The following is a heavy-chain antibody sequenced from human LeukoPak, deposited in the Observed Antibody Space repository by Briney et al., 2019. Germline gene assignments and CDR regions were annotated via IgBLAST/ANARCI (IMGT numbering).Heavy chain of an antibody. CDR1: GGSITNYY. CDR2: IYNSGST. D-gene: IGHD3-9*01. CDR3: AEGTGYFDPFDY. V-gene: IGHV4-59*01. J-gene: IGHJ4*02. Sequence: SETLSLTCTVSGGSITNYYWSWIRQPPGKGLEWIGYIYNSGSTNYNPSLKSRVTISVDTSKNQFSLKLSSVTAADTAVYYCAEGTGYFDPFDYWGQGTLVTVSS.